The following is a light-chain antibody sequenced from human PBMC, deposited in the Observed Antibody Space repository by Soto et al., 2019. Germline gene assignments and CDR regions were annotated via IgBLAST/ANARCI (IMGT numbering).Light chain of an antibody. Sequence: QSALTQPASVSGSPGQSITISCTGSSSDIGTYNYVSWYQQHPDMAPKLIIFDVTYRPSGVSDRFSGSKSGNTASLTISGLQSEDEADYYCSSYTTTTTLVFGGGTKATVL. V-gene: IGLV2-14*03. J-gene: IGLJ3*02. CDR3: SSYTTTTTLV. CDR2: DVT. CDR1: SSDIGTYNY.